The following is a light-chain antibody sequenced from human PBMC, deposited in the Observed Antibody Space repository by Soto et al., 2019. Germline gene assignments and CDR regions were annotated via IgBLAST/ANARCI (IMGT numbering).Light chain of an antibody. J-gene: IGLJ2*01. CDR2: EVS. V-gene: IGLV2-14*01. CDR3: SSYTSTINLL. Sequence: QSALTQPASVSGSPGQSITISCTGTSSDVGIYNYVSWYQQHPGKAPKVMIYEVSNRPSGVSNRFSGSKSGDTASLTISGLQAEDEADYYCSSYTSTINLLFGGGTKLTVL. CDR1: SSDVGIYNY.